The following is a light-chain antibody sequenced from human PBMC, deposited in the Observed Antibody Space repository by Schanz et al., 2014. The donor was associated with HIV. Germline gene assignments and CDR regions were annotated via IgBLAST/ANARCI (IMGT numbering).Light chain of an antibody. CDR3: SSYAGNSNNLNVV. CDR2: DVS. J-gene: IGLJ2*01. Sequence: QSVLTQPASVSGSPGQSITISCTGTSSDVGGYNYVSWYQQHPGKAPKLMIYDVSNRPSGVSNRFSGSKSGNTASLTISGLQAEDEADYYCSSYAGNSNNLNVVFGGGTKLTVL. CDR1: SSDVGGYNY. V-gene: IGLV2-14*01.